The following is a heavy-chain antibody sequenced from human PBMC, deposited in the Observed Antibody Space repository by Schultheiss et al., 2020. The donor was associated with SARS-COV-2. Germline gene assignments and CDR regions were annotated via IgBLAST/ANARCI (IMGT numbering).Heavy chain of an antibody. J-gene: IGHJ5*02. CDR2: IYFSGNS. CDR1: GFTFSSYA. CDR3: ARSRVVTTVVTFP. D-gene: IGHD4-23*01. V-gene: IGHV4-38-2*01. Sequence: GSLRLSCAASGFTFSSYAMSWVRQAPGKGLEWIGSIYFSGNSYYNPSLKSRVTISVDTSKNQFSLKLSSVTAADTAVYYCARSRVVTTVVTFPWGQGTLVTVSS.